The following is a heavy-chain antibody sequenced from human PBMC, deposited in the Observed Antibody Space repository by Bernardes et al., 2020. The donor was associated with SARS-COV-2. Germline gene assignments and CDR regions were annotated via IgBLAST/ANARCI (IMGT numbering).Heavy chain of an antibody. D-gene: IGHD4-4*01. J-gene: IGHJ6*02. Sequence: GGSLRLSRAASGFTFSSYAMSWVRQAPGKGLEWVSTISGSGDATYYADSVKGRFTISRDNSKNTLYLQMNSLRAEDTAVYYCAKDYSVIGQADYYYGLDVWGQGTTVNASS. CDR2: ISGSGDAT. V-gene: IGHV3-23*01. CDR3: AKDYSVIGQADYYYGLDV. CDR1: GFTFSSYA.